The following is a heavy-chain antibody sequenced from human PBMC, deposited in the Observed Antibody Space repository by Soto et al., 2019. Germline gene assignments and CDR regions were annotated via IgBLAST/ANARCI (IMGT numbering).Heavy chain of an antibody. CDR3: GRSTYYDVWGDYDDSYGMDV. J-gene: IGHJ6*02. V-gene: IGHV1-8*01. D-gene: IGHD3-3*01. Sequence: QVQLVQSGAEVKKPGASVKVSCKASGYTFTSYDINWVRQATGQGLEWMGWMNPNSGNTRYAQKFQGRVIMTRNTSTSTAYMELSSLRSEDTAVYHCGRSTYYDVWGDYDDSYGMDVWGQGTTVTVSS. CDR1: GYTFTSYD. CDR2: MNPNSGNT.